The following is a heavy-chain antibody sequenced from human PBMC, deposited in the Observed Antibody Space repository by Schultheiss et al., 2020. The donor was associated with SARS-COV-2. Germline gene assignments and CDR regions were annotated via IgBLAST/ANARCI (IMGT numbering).Heavy chain of an antibody. CDR3: AKDSSCTGGVCYTYYFDY. CDR1: GFTVSSNY. V-gene: IGHV3-53*01. D-gene: IGHD2-8*02. Sequence: GGSLRLSCAASGFTVSSNYMSWVRQAPGKGLEWVSVIYSGGSTYYADSVKGRFTISRDNSKNTLYLQMNSLRAEDTAVYYCAKDSSCTGGVCYTYYFDYWGQGTLVTVSS. J-gene: IGHJ4*02. CDR2: IYSGGST.